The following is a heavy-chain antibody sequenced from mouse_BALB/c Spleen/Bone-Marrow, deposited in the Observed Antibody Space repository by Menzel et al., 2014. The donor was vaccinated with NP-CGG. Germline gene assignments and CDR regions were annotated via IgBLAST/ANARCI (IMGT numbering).Heavy chain of an antibody. CDR2: INPDSSTI. Sequence: DVKLQESGGGLVQPRGSLRLSCAASGFDFSRYWMSWVRQAPGKGLEWIGEINPDSSTINYTPSLKDKFIISRDNAKNTLYLQMSKVRSEDTALYYCASLHCYGFFAYWGQGTLVTVSA. V-gene: IGHV4-1*02. CDR3: ASLHCYGFFAY. D-gene: IGHD1-2*01. J-gene: IGHJ3*01. CDR1: GFDFSRYW.